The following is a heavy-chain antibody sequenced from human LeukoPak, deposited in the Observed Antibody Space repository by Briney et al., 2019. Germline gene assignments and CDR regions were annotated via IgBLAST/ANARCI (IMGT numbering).Heavy chain of an antibody. J-gene: IGHJ4*02. Sequence: GGSLRLSCAASGFTFSSYEMNWVRQAPGKGLKWVSYISSSGSTIYYADSVKGRFTISRDNAKNSLYLQMNSLRAEDTAVYYCAREAAYYYGSGILYWGQGPLVTVSS. CDR2: ISSSGSTI. V-gene: IGHV3-48*03. CDR3: AREAAYYYGSGILY. D-gene: IGHD3-10*01. CDR1: GFTFSSYE.